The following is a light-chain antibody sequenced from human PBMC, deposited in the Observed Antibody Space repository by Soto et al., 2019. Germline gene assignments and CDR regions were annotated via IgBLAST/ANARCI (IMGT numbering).Light chain of an antibody. V-gene: IGKV3-20*01. CDR1: QSVRSSS. CDR3: QQYGTAPYT. CDR2: GAS. J-gene: IGKJ2*01. Sequence: EIVLTQSPGTLSLSPGERATLSCRASQSVRSSSLAWHQQKPGQAPRLVIYGASRRATGIPDRFSGSGSGTDFTLTISRLEPEDFAVYYCQQYGTAPYTFGQGTKLEIK.